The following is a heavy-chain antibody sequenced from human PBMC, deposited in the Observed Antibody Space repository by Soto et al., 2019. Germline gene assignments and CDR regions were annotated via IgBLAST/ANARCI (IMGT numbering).Heavy chain of an antibody. CDR2: IIPIFGTA. CDR1: GGTFSSYA. V-gene: IGHV1-69*06. CDR3: ARNAGPRYSSGWYYFDY. D-gene: IGHD6-19*01. Sequence: SVKVSRKASGGTFSSYAISWVRQAPGQGLEWMGGIIPIFGTANYAQKFQGRVTITADKSTSTAYMELSSLRSEDTAVYYCARNAGPRYSSGWYYFDYWGQGTLVTVSS. J-gene: IGHJ4*02.